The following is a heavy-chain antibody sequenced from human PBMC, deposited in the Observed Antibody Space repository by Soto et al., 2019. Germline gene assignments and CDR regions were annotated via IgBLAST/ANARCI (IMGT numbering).Heavy chain of an antibody. Sequence: QVQLQQWGAGLLKPSETLSLTCAVYGGSFSGYYWSWIRQPPGKGLEWIGEINHSGSTNYNPSLKSRVTISVGTSKNQFSLKPSAVTAAEPAVYYCAREYDFWRGYYTGGGDFFDYWGQGTLVTVSS. CDR2: INHSGST. D-gene: IGHD3-3*01. CDR3: AREYDFWRGYYTGGGDFFDY. V-gene: IGHV4-34*01. J-gene: IGHJ4*02. CDR1: GGSFSGYY.